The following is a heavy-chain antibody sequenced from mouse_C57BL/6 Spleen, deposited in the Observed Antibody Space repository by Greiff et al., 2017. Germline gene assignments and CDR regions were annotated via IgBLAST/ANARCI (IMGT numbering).Heavy chain of an antibody. V-gene: IGHV1-39*01. CDR1: GYSFTDYN. Sequence: VQLKQSGPELVKPGASVKISCKASGYSFTDYNMNWVKQSNGKSLEWIGVINPNYGTTSYNQKFKGKATLTVDQSSSTAYMQLNSLTSEDSAVYYCATSDYGNHWYFDVGGTGTTVTVSS. J-gene: IGHJ1*03. D-gene: IGHD2-1*01. CDR2: INPNYGTT. CDR3: ATSDYGNHWYFDV.